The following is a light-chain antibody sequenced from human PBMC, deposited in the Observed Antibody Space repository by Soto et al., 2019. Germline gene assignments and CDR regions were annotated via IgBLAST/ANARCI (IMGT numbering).Light chain of an antibody. CDR3: MQGTHWPPMYT. CDR1: QSLVYSDGNTY. J-gene: IGKJ2*01. CDR2: KVS. Sequence: DVVMTQSPLSLPVTLGQPASISCRSSQSLVYSDGNTYLNWFQQRPGQSPRRLIYKVSNRDSGVPDRLSGSGVGTDFTRKISRVEVEDVGVYYCMQGTHWPPMYTFGQGTKLEIK. V-gene: IGKV2-30*01.